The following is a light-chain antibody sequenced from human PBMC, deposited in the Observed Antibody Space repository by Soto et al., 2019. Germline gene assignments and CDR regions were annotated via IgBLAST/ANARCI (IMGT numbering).Light chain of an antibody. CDR3: AAWDDSLSGLYV. V-gene: IGLV1-47*02. J-gene: IGLJ1*01. Sequence: QSVLTQPPSASGTPGQRVTISCSGTSSNIGRNDVCWYQQLPGTAPKRLIFSNNQRPSGVPDRFSGSKSGTSASLAIGGLRSEDEADYYCAAWDDSLSGLYVFGTGTKV. CDR2: SNN. CDR1: SSNIGRND.